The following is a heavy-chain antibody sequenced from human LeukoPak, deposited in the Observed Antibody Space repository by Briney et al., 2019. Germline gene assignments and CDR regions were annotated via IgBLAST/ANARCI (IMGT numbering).Heavy chain of an antibody. CDR2: IRSKANSYAT. D-gene: IGHD6-19*01. CDR1: GFTFSGSA. Sequence: GGSLRLSCAASGFTFSGSAMHWVRQASGKGLEWVGRIRSKANSYATAYAASVKGRFTISRDDSKNTAYLQMNSLKTEDTAVYYCTRQVRSSGWDLDCWGQGTLVTVSS. V-gene: IGHV3-73*01. J-gene: IGHJ4*02. CDR3: TRQVRSSGWDLDC.